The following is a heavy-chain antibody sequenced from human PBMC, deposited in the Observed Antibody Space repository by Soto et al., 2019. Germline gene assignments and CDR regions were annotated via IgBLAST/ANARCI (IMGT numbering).Heavy chain of an antibody. D-gene: IGHD2-21*02. Sequence: QVQLQESGPGLVKPSQTLSLTCTVSGGSISSGGYYWSWIRQHPGKGLEWIGYIYYSGSTYYNPSLKSRVTISVDTSKNQFSLKLSSVTAADTAVYYCVGGNSRHAEYFQHWGQGTLVTVSS. CDR3: VGGNSRHAEYFQH. CDR2: IYYSGST. V-gene: IGHV4-31*03. CDR1: GGSISSGGYY. J-gene: IGHJ1*01.